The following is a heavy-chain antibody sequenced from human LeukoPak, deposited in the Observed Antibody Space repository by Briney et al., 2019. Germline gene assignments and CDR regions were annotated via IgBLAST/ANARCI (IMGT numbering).Heavy chain of an antibody. D-gene: IGHD3-10*02. J-gene: IGHJ6*04. V-gene: IGHV3-23*01. CDR1: GFTFSNYA. Sequence: GGSLRLSCAASGFTFSNYAMSWVRQAPGKGLEWVSAISGSAGSIYYADSVKGRFTISRDNAKNSLYLQMNSLRAEDTAVYYCAELGITMIGGVWGKGTTVTISS. CDR2: ISGSAGSI. CDR3: AELGITMIGGV.